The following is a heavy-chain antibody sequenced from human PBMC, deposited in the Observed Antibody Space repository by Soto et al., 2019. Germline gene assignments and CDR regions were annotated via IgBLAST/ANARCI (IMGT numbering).Heavy chain of an antibody. CDR2: INPNSGGT. CDR3: ARDLSPYSSSWYNPPGYYGMDV. J-gene: IGHJ6*02. V-gene: IGHV1-2*04. D-gene: IGHD6-13*01. Sequence: ASVKGSCKASGYSCTGYCMHWVRQAPGQGLEWMGWINPNSGGTNYAQKFQGWVTMTRDTSISTAYMELSRLRSDDTAVYYCARDLSPYSSSWYNPPGYYGMDVWGQGTTFTVSS. CDR1: GYSCTGYC.